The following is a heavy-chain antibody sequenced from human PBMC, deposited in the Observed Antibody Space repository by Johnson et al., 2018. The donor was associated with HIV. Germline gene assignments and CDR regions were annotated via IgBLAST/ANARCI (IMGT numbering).Heavy chain of an antibody. D-gene: IGHD4-11*01. J-gene: IGHJ3*02. Sequence: QVQLVESGGGVVQPGGSLRLSCAASGFTFSSYGLHWVRQAPGKGLERVAFIRYDGSNKYYADSVKGRFTISRDNSKNTLYLQMNNLGAEDTSVYYCAKGWEPMTTVKTFAFDIGGQGTRVTVSS. CDR1: GFTFSSYG. CDR3: AKGWEPMTTVKTFAFDI. V-gene: IGHV3-30*02. CDR2: IRYDGSNK.